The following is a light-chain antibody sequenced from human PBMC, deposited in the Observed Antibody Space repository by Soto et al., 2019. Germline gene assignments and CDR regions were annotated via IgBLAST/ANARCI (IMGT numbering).Light chain of an antibody. CDR1: QSVSSSY. Sequence: EIVFTQSPGTLSLSPGERVTLSCRASQSVSSSYLTWYQQKPGQAPRLLIYGASTRATSIPARFSGSGSGTDFTLTISSLQPDDFATYYCQQYNSYSTFGQGTKVDIK. V-gene: IGKV3-20*01. CDR2: GAS. CDR3: QQYNSYST. J-gene: IGKJ1*01.